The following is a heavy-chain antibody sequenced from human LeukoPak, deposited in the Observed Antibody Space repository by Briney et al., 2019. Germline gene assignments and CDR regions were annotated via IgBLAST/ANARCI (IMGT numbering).Heavy chain of an antibody. CDR3: ARDTPYDGSGYYTQFDY. D-gene: IGHD3-22*01. V-gene: IGHV7-4-1*02. CDR2: INTNTGNP. J-gene: IGHJ4*02. CDR1: GYTFTSYA. Sequence: ASVKVSCKASGYTFTSYAMNWGRQGPGQGLEWMGWINTNTGNPTYAQGFTGRFVFSLDTSVSTAYLQISSLKAEDTAVYYCARDTPYDGSGYYTQFDYWGQGTLVTVSS.